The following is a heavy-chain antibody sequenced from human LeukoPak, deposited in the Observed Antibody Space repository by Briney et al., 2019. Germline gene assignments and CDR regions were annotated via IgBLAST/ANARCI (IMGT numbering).Heavy chain of an antibody. CDR3: AKGVSSSWSNDAFDI. D-gene: IGHD6-13*01. V-gene: IGHV3-30*18. CDR2: ISYDGSNK. Sequence: GGSLRLSCVPSGFTFSRHDMNWVPQAPGKGLEWVAVISYDGSNKYYADSVKGRFTISRDNSKNTLYLQMNSLRTEDTAGYYCAKGVSSSWSNDAFDIWGQGTMVSVSS. J-gene: IGHJ3*02. CDR1: GFTFSRHD.